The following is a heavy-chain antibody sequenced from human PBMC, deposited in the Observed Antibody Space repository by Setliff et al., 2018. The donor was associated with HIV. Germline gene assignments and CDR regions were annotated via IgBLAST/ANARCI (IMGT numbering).Heavy chain of an antibody. J-gene: IGHJ4*02. CDR1: GASTSNYW. CDR3: AKQPGGHSFFDS. Sequence: SETLSLTCTVSGASTSNYWWTWMRQPPGKELEYLGSIHHSGSTYYSPSLKSRVTISVDTSRNQFSLRLKYVTPADTAVYFCAKQPGGHSFFDSWGQGTLVTVSS. D-gene: IGHD2-21*01. CDR2: IHHSGST. V-gene: IGHV4-59*01.